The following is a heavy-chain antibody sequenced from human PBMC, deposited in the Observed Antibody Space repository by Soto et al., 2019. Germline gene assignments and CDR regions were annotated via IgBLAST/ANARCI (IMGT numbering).Heavy chain of an antibody. J-gene: IGHJ6*02. D-gene: IGHD6-25*01. CDR1: GYSFTTYW. CDR2: IHPGESDT. CDR3: ATHAATYYNFYGMDV. Sequence: PGESLKISCKGSGYSFTTYWIAWVRQMPGKGLEWIGSIHPGESDTRYSPSFQGQVTISADRSITTAYLQWSSLKASDTAMYYCATHAATYYNFYGMDVWGQGTTVTVSS. V-gene: IGHV5-51*01.